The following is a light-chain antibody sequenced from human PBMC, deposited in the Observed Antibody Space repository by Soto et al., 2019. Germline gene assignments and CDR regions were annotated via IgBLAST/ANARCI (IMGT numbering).Light chain of an antibody. CDR3: SSYTSSSTVI. Sequence: QPVLTQPASVSGSPGQSITISCTGTSSDVGFYNYVCWYQQHPGKAPKLMIYDVLNRPSGVSNRFSGSKSGNTASLTISGLQAEDEADYYCSSYTSSSTVIFGGGTKVTVL. CDR2: DVL. J-gene: IGLJ2*01. V-gene: IGLV2-14*01. CDR1: SSDVGFYNY.